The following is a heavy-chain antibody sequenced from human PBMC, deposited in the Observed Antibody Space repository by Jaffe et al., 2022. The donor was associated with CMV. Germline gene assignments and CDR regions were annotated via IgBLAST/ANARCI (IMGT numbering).Heavy chain of an antibody. V-gene: IGHV1-46*01. CDR1: GYTLASYY. J-gene: IGHJ4*02. Sequence: QVQLVQSGTEVKKPGASVNVSCKASGYTLASYYIHWVRLAPGQGLEWMGMIDPSGAGTSYPQKFQGRVTMTRGTSTSTVYMELSSLRSEDTALYFCARGAISVTPYCFDCWGQGTLVIVSS. D-gene: IGHD4-4*01. CDR3: ARGAISVTPYCFDC. CDR2: IDPSGAGT.